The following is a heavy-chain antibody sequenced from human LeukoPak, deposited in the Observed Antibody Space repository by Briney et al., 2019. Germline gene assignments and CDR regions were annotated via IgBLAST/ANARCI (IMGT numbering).Heavy chain of an antibody. CDR1: GYSFTSYW. CDR2: IYPGDSDT. D-gene: IGHD1-26*01. CDR3: ARCSGSYYGGYYFDY. J-gene: IGHJ4*02. Sequence: GESLKISCKGSGYSFTSYWIGWVRQMPGKGLEWMGIIYPGDSDTRYSPSFQGQVTISADKSISTAYLQWSSLKASDTAMYYCARCSGSYYGGYYFDYWGQGTLVTVSS. V-gene: IGHV5-51*01.